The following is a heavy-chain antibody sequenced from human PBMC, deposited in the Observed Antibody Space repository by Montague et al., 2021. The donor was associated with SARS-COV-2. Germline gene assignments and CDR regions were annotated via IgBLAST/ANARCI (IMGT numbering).Heavy chain of an antibody. CDR2: IVHTGTT. CDR3: ARTFDVFKHDN. Sequence: SETLSLTCAVYGGSLSGYYWSWIRQFPGKGLEWVGEIVHTGTTKCNPSLESRVTMPIDTSKKQFSLNLTSMTAADTAVYYCARTFDVFKHDNWGQGTLVAVSS. J-gene: IGHJ4*02. CDR1: GGSLSGYY. D-gene: IGHD3-10*02. V-gene: IGHV4-34*12.